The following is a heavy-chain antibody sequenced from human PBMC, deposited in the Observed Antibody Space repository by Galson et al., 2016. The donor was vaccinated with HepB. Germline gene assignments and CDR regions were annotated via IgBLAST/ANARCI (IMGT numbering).Heavy chain of an antibody. J-gene: IGHJ4*02. CDR2: INPHSGAT. CDR1: EYTFTAYY. D-gene: IGHD2-21*02. Sequence: SVKVSCKASEYTFTAYYLHWVRQARGQGLEWMGWINPHSGATNYAKKFQGRVTMTRDTSISTASVELRSLRSDDTAIYYCAKDQCSGGDCFTTFDNWGQGTLVIVSS. V-gene: IGHV1-2*02. CDR3: AKDQCSGGDCFTTFDN.